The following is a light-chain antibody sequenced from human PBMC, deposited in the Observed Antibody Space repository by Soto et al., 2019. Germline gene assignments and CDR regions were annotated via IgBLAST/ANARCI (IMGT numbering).Light chain of an antibody. CDR2: AAS. CDR1: QGIRVE. Sequence: EIRLFQSPSSLSASVGDRVTIPCRASQGIRVELAWYQQKPGKAPKGLIYAASTLQTGVPSRFSGGGSGTEFTLTISSLQPEDFATYYCLQHNIYPQTFGQGTKVDI. J-gene: IGKJ1*01. V-gene: IGKV1-17*01. CDR3: LQHNIYPQT.